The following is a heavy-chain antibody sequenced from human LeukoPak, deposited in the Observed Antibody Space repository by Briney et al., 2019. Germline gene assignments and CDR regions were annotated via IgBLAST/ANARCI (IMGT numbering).Heavy chain of an antibody. CDR3: ARATGRFGESSPFDY. V-gene: IGHV4-4*02. Sequence: PSETLSLTCAVSGGSISYSNWWSWVRQPPGKGLEWIGEIYHSGSTYYNPSLKSRVTISVDTSKNQFSLKLSSVTAADTAVYYCARATGRFGESSPFDYWGQGTLVTVSS. CDR2: IYHSGST. D-gene: IGHD3-10*01. CDR1: GGSISYSNW. J-gene: IGHJ4*02.